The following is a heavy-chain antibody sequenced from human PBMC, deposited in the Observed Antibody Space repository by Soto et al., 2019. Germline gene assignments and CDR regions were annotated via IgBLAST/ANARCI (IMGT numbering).Heavy chain of an antibody. CDR1: GYTFTTFG. CDR3: ARGLTYGDFDV. Sequence: QIQLVQSGPEVKKTGASVKVSCKASGYTFTTFGINWVRQSPGQGLECMGCITAYDGKIKYAQNFQGRGTMTIDTPTSTGYLELRGLRSDDTAVYFCARGLTYGDFDVWGQGTLVDVSS. V-gene: IGHV1-18*01. D-gene: IGHD4-17*01. CDR2: ITAYDGKI. J-gene: IGHJ5*02.